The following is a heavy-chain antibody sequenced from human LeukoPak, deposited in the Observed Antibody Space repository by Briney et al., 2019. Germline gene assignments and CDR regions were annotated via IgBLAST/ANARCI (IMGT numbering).Heavy chain of an antibody. CDR3: ATLEGYCSGGSCYGVDY. Sequence: SVKASCKASGGTFSSYAISWVRQAPGQGLEWMGGIIPIFGTANYAQKFQGRVTITTDESTSTAYMELSSLRSEDTAVYYCATLEGYCSGGSCYGVDYWGQGTLVTVSS. J-gene: IGHJ4*02. D-gene: IGHD2-15*01. CDR2: IIPIFGTA. V-gene: IGHV1-69*05. CDR1: GGTFSSYA.